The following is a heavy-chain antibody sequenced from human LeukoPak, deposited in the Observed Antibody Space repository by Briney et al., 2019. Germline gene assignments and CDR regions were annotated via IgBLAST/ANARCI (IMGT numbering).Heavy chain of an antibody. CDR2: IIPILGIA. J-gene: IGHJ2*01. V-gene: IGHV1-69*04. Sequence: EXXXSIIPILGIANYAQKFQGRVTITADKSTSTAYMELSSLRSEDTAVYYCARGRANWNYWYFDLWGRGTLVTVSS. CDR3: ARGRANWNYWYFDL. D-gene: IGHD1-1*01.